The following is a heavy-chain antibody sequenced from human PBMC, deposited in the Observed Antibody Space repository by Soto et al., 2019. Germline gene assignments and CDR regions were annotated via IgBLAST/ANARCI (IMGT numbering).Heavy chain of an antibody. Sequence: QVQLVQSGAEVKKPGASVKVSCKASGYTFTSYGISWVRQAPGQGLEWMGWISAYNGNTNYAQKLQGRVTMTTVTPPRTVYMALRTLRSDDTAVYYCARVYRITMVRGELSEYWGQGTLVTVSS. CDR2: ISAYNGNT. CDR1: GYTFTSYG. D-gene: IGHD3-10*01. V-gene: IGHV1-18*01. J-gene: IGHJ4*02. CDR3: ARVYRITMVRGELSEY.